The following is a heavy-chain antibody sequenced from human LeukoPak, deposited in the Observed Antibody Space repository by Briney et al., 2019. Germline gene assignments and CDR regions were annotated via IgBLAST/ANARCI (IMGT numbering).Heavy chain of an antibody. D-gene: IGHD6-6*01. CDR3: ARGGQLAATTTSWFDP. CDR2: INHSGST. CDR1: GGSFSGCY. Sequence: PSETLSLTCAVYGGSFSGCYWSWIRQPPGKGLEWIGEINHSGSTNYTPSVKSRVTISVDTSKNQFSLKLSSVTAADTAVYYCARGGQLAATTTSWFDPWGQGTLVTVSS. J-gene: IGHJ5*02. V-gene: IGHV4-34*01.